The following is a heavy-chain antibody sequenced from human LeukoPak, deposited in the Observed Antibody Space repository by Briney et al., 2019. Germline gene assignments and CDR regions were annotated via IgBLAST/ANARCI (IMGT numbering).Heavy chain of an antibody. CDR2: ISYDGSNK. CDR1: GFTFSSYG. D-gene: IGHD3-3*01. V-gene: IGHV3-30*18. CDR3: ANSGYYPTRSFDY. J-gene: IGHJ4*02. Sequence: GGSLRLSCAASGFTFSSYGMHWVRQAPGKGLEWVAVISYDGSNKYYADSVKGRFTISRDNSKNTLYLQMNSLRAEDTAVYYCANSGYYPTRSFDYWGQGTLVTVSS.